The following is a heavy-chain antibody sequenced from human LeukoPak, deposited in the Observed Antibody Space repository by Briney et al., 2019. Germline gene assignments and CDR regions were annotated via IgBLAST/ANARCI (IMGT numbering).Heavy chain of an antibody. CDR3: ARDHTRSGSSPKPSDY. V-gene: IGHV1-18*01. J-gene: IGHJ4*02. CDR2: ISAYNGNT. CDR1: GYTFTSYG. Sequence: ASVKVSCKASGYTFTSYGISWVRQAPGQGLEWMGWISAYNGNTNYAQKLQGRVTMTTDTSTSTAYMELRSLRSDDTAVYYCARDHTRSGSSPKPSDYWGQGTLVTVSS. D-gene: IGHD3-10*01.